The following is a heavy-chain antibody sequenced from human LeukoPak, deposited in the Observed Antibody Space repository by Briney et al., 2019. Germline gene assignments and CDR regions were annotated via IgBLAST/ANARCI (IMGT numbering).Heavy chain of an antibody. Sequence: SQTLSLTCDISGDSVSSNSAAWNWIMQSPLRGVEWLGRTYYRSKWYNHYAVSVKSRITINPDTSKNQFSLPLNSVTPEDTAVYYCTRGAPVGSSREFDYWGQGTLVTVSS. CDR1: GDSVSSNSAA. J-gene: IGHJ4*02. D-gene: IGHD5-24*01. V-gene: IGHV6-1*01. CDR2: TYYRSKWYN. CDR3: TRGAPVGSSREFDY.